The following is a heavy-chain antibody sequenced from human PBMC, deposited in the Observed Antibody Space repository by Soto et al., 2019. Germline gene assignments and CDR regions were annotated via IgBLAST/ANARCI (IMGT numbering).Heavy chain of an antibody. J-gene: IGHJ4*02. Sequence: QVQLVQSGAEMKKPGSSVKVSCQSSGGTFNTYAMNWVRQAPGQGPEWMGDISPMFGAANYAPKFQGRVTITAVEYTGTSYMQLSSLTSEHTALYFCAWEVQVHTPAFVYRGQGTLVTVSS. V-gene: IGHV1-69*19. CDR3: AWEVQVHTPAFVY. D-gene: IGHD3-10*01. CDR1: GGTFNTYA. CDR2: ISPMFGAA.